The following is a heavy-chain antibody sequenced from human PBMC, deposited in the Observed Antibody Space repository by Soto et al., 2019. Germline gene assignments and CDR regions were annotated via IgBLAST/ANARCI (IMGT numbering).Heavy chain of an antibody. V-gene: IGHV3-11*01. D-gene: IGHD3-10*01. CDR3: ARGTYGMDV. J-gene: IGHJ6*02. Sequence: QMQLVQSGGGLVKPGGSRRLSCAASGFSFSDYYMSWIRRAPGKGLEWVSYIGASGSPIYFGDSVKGRFSISRDNTNNSLYLQMNSLRPDDTAVYYCARGTYGMDVWGQGTTVIVSS. CDR1: GFSFSDYY. CDR2: IGASGSPI.